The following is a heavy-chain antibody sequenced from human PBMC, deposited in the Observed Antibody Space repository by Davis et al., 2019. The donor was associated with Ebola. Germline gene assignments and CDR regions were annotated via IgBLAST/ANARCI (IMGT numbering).Heavy chain of an antibody. CDR3: AGLVGGPYYYYGMDV. Sequence: SETLSLTCAVSGGSISSSNWWSWVRQPPGKGLEWIGEIYHSGSTNYNPSLKSRVTISVDKSKNQFSLKLSSVTAADTAVYYCAGLVGGPYYYYGMDVWGQGTTVTVSS. CDR2: IYHSGST. D-gene: IGHD3-10*01. CDR1: GGSISSSNW. V-gene: IGHV4-4*02. J-gene: IGHJ6*02.